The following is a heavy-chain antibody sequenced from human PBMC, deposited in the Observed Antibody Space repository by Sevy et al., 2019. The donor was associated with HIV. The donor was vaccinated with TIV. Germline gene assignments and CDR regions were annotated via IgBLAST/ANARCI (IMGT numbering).Heavy chain of an antibody. J-gene: IGHJ6*02. CDR1: GFTFSNFG. V-gene: IGHV3-48*01. CDR2: ITSSSSTI. Sequence: GGSLRLSCAASGFTFSNFGMNWVRQAPGKGLEWVSYITSSSSTIYYADSVKGRFTISRDNAKNSWYLQMNSLRAEDTAVYYCAREFYYDFWTGYGMDVWGQGTTVTVSS. CDR3: AREFYYDFWTGYGMDV. D-gene: IGHD3-3*01.